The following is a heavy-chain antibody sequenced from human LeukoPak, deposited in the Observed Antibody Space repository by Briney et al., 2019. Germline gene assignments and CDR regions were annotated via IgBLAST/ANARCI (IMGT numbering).Heavy chain of an antibody. CDR2: INHSGST. CDR3: ARLRVELPYFDY. CDR1: GGSFSGYY. V-gene: IGHV4-34*01. Sequence: SEALSLTCAVYGGSFSGYYWSWIRQPPGKGLKWIGEINHSGSTNYNPSLKSRVTISVDTSKNQFSLKLSSVTAADTAEYYCARLRVELPYFDYWGQGTLVTVSS. J-gene: IGHJ4*02. D-gene: IGHD1-26*01.